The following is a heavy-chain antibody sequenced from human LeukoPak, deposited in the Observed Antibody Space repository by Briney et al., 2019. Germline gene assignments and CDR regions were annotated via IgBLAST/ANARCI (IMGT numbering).Heavy chain of an antibody. CDR3: ARDPDTASPMDV. D-gene: IGHD5-18*01. CDR2: IIPIFGTA. J-gene: IGHJ6*04. Sequence: SVKVSCKASGGTFSSYAISWVRQAPGQGLEWMGGIIPIFGTANYALKFQGRVTITADKSTSTAYMELSSLRSEDTAVYYCARDPDTASPMDVWGKGTTVTVSS. CDR1: GGTFSSYA. V-gene: IGHV1-69*06.